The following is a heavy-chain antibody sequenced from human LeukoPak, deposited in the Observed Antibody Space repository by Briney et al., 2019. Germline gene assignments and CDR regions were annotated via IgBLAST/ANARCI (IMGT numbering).Heavy chain of an antibody. J-gene: IGHJ5*02. CDR1: GGSISSGGYS. D-gene: IGHD3-10*01. CDR2: MYHSGST. Sequence: PSATLSLTCAVSGGSISSGGYSWSWIRQPPGKGLEWIGYMYHSGSTYYNPSLKSRVTISVDRSKNQFSLKLSSVTAADTAVYYCASRITMVRGVIYLNWFDPWGQGTLVTVSS. CDR3: ASRITMVRGVIYLNWFDP. V-gene: IGHV4-30-2*01.